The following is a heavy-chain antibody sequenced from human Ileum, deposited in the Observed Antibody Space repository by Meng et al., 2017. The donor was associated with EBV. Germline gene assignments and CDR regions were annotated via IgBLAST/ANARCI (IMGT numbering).Heavy chain of an antibody. CDR2: INHSGST. Sequence: SETLSLTCAVYGGSFSGYYWSWIRQPPGKGLEWIGEINHSGSTNYNPSLKSRVTISVDTSKNQFSLKLSSVTAADTAVYYCASGGMAVAGTGGWFDPWGQGTLVTVSS. CDR1: GGSFSGYY. V-gene: IGHV4-34*01. D-gene: IGHD6-19*01. J-gene: IGHJ5*02. CDR3: ASGGMAVAGTGGWFDP.